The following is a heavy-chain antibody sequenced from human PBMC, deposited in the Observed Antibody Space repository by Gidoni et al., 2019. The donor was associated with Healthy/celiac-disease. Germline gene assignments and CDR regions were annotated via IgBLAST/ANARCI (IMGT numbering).Heavy chain of an antibody. J-gene: IGHJ6*02. D-gene: IGHD3-16*01. V-gene: IGHV3-53*02. CDR1: GFTVSSNY. CDR3: ARDGGRTPDYYYGMDV. CDR2: IYSGGST. Sequence: EVQLVETGGGLIQPGGSLRLSCAASGFTVSSNYMSWVRQAPGKGLEWVSVIYSGGSTYYADSVKGRFTISRDNSKNTLYLQMNSLRAEDTAVYYCARDGGRTPDYYYGMDVWGQGTTVTVSS.